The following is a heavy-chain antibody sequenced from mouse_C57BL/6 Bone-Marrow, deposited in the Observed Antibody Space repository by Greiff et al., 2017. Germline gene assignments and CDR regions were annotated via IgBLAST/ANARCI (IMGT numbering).Heavy chain of an antibody. D-gene: IGHD3-2*02. CDR1: GFSLSTSGMG. CDR3: ARSRQLRLGDYFDY. J-gene: IGHJ2*01. V-gene: IGHV8-12*01. CDR2: IYWDDDK. Sequence: QVTLKVCGPGILQSSQTLSLTCSFSGFSLSTSGMGVSWIRQPSGKGLEWLAHIYWDDDKRYNPSLKSRLTISKDTSRNQVFLKITSVDTADTATYYCARSRQLRLGDYFDYWGQGTTLTVSS.